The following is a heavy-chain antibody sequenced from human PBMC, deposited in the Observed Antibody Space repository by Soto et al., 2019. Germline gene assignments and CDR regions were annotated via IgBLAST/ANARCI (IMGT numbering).Heavy chain of an antibody. D-gene: IGHD2-8*02. J-gene: IGHJ4*02. CDR1: GFTYSSCA. CDR3: VKDRSDTWSFDY. Sequence: QVQLVESGRGVVQPGRSLRLSCSASGFTYSSCAMHWVRQVPGKGLEWLAVVSHDGTLYPYADSVKGRFTISRDNSRNMLYLQMNSLRPDDTAVYYCVKDRSDTWSFDYWGQGTLVTVSS. V-gene: IGHV3-30*18. CDR2: VSHDGTLY.